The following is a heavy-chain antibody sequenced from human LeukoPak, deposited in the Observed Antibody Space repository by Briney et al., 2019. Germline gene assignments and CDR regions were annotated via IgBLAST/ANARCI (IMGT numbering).Heavy chain of an antibody. CDR2: INHSGST. CDR1: GGSFSGYY. V-gene: IGHV4-34*01. Sequence: SETLSLTCAVYGGSFSGYYWSWIRQPPGKGLEWIWEINHSGSTNYNPSLKSRVTISVDTSKNQFSLKLSSVTAADTAVYYCARGLGRYNWNGPADYWGQGTLVTVSS. D-gene: IGHD1-20*01. CDR3: ARGLGRYNWNGPADY. J-gene: IGHJ4*02.